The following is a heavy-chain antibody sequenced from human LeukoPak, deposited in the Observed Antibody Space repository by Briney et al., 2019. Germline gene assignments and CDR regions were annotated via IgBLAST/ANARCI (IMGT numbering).Heavy chain of an antibody. CDR3: TRHGGTYTWLHP. Sequence: GGSLKLSCTASGFTFCDSSIHWVRQASGKGLEWIGLMEKELNGYATAYAASVRGRFTISRDDSQNTAYLQMDSLKTEDTALYYCTRHGGTYTWLHPWGQGTLVTVSS. CDR2: MEKELNGYAT. V-gene: IGHV3-73*01. D-gene: IGHD1-26*01. J-gene: IGHJ5*02. CDR1: GFTFCDSS.